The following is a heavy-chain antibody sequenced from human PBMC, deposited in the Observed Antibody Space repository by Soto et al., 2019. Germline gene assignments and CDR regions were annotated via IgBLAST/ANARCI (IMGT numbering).Heavy chain of an antibody. V-gene: IGHV1-18*01. CDR3: VRGGTPIDY. CDR2: ISTYNGNT. Sequence: ATVKVSRKAAGYACTKCSISWVRQAPGQGLEWMGWISTYNGNTNYAQKFQGRVTMTTDTSTSTAYMDLRSLRSDDTAVYYCVRGGTPIDYRGQGTLVT. D-gene: IGHD3-16*01. CDR1: GYACTKCS. J-gene: IGHJ4*02.